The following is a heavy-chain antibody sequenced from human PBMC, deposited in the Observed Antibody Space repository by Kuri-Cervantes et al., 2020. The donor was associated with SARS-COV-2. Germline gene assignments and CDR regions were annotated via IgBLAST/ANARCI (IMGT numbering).Heavy chain of an antibody. Sequence: GGSLRLSCEASGFTFSSYGMHWVRQAPGKGLEWVAVIWYDGSNKYYADSVKVRFTISRDNSKNTLYLQMNSLRAEDTALYYCARDSYCSSTSGYNYFDYWGQGTLVTVSS. J-gene: IGHJ4*02. CDR1: GFTFSSYG. D-gene: IGHD2-2*02. CDR2: IWYDGSNK. CDR3: ARDSYCSSTSGYNYFDY. V-gene: IGHV3-33*01.